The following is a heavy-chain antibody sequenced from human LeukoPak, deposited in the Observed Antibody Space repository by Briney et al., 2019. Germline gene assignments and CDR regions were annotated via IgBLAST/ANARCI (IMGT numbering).Heavy chain of an antibody. CDR2: ISSSSSYI. V-gene: IGHV3-21*01. D-gene: IGHD3-22*01. CDR3: AGEQGYDSSVVDY. Sequence: GGSLRLSCAASGFTFSSYSMNWVRQAPGKGLEWVSSISSSSSYIYYADSVKGRFTISRDNAKNSLYLQMNSLRAEDTAVYYCAGEQGYDSSVVDYWGQGTLVTVSS. J-gene: IGHJ4*02. CDR1: GFTFSSYS.